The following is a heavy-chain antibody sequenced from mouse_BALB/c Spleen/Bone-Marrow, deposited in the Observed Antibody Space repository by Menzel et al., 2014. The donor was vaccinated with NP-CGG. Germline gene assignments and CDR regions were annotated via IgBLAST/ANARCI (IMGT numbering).Heavy chain of an antibody. D-gene: IGHD2-4*01. Sequence: LVESGPELVKPGASVKVSCKASGYTFTSFAMHWVKQKPGQGLEWIGYINPDNDGTKYNEKFKGKATLTSDKSSTTAYMELSSLTSEDFAVYYCARTMIYFYAMDYWGQGTSVTVSS. J-gene: IGHJ4*01. CDR3: ARTMIYFYAMDY. CDR1: GYTFTSFA. V-gene: IGHV1-14*01. CDR2: INPDNDGT.